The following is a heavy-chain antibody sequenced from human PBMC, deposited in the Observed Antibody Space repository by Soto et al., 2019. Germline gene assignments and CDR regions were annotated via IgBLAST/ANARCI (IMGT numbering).Heavy chain of an antibody. V-gene: IGHV3-48*03. CDR3: ARYYDFWRGYYYGMDV. Sequence: GGSLRLSCAASGFTFSSYEMNWVRQAPGKGLEWVSYISSSGSTIYYADSVKGRFTISRDNAKNSLYLQMNSLRAEDTAVYYCARYYDFWRGYYYGMDVWGQGTTVTVSS. J-gene: IGHJ6*02. D-gene: IGHD3-3*01. CDR2: ISSSGSTI. CDR1: GFTFSSYE.